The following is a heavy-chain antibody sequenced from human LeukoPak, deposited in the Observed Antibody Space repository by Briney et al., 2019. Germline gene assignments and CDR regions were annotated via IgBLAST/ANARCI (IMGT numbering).Heavy chain of an antibody. CDR3: ARGLNYDYVWGSYRYPKVYFDY. V-gene: IGHV4-34*01. CDR2: INHSGST. D-gene: IGHD3-16*02. Sequence: PSETLSLTCAVYGGSFSGYYWSWIRQPPGKGLEWIGEINHSGSTNYNPSLKSRVTISVDTFKNQFSLKLSSVTAADTAVYYCARGLNYDYVWGSYRYPKVYFDYWGQGTLVTVSS. J-gene: IGHJ4*02. CDR1: GGSFSGYY.